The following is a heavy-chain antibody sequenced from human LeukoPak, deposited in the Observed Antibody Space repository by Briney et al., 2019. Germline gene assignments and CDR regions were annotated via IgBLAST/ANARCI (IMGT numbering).Heavy chain of an antibody. D-gene: IGHD3-22*01. CDR1: GFTFSTYS. Sequence: GGSLRLSCAASGFTFSTYSMNWVRQAPGKGLEWVSSISSSSSYIYYADSVKGRFTISRDNAKNSLYLQMNSLRAEDTAVYYCARDPGDYYDSSGYYGDWGQGTLVTVSS. CDR3: ARDPGDYYDSSGYYGD. V-gene: IGHV3-21*01. J-gene: IGHJ4*02. CDR2: ISSSSSYI.